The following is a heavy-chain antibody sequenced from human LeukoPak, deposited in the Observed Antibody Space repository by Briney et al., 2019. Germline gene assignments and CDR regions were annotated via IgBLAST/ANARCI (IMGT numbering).Heavy chain of an antibody. V-gene: IGHV4-30-2*01. CDR3: ARTYDYVWGSYRQDAFDI. CDR2: IYHSGST. Sequence: PSETLSLTCAVSGGSISSGGYSWSWIRQPPGKGPEWIGYIYHSGSTYYNPSLKSRVTISVDRSKNQFSLKLSSVTAADTAVYYCARTYDYVWGSYRQDAFDIWGQGTMVTVSS. CDR1: GGSISSGGYS. D-gene: IGHD3-16*02. J-gene: IGHJ3*02.